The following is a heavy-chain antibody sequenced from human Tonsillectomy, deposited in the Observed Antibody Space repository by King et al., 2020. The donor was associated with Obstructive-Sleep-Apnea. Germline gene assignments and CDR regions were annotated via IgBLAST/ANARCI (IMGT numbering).Heavy chain of an antibody. CDR3: AREREGHH. V-gene: IGHV3-48*04. CDR1: GVTFSSYS. Sequence: QLVQSGGGLVHPGGSLRLSCEVSGVTFSSYSMNWVRQAPGKGLEWVSYIISGSGTIYYADSVKGRFTISRDNANNSLYLQMNSLGSEDTAVYYCAREREGHHWGQGTLVTVSS. CDR2: IISGSGTI. J-gene: IGHJ5*02.